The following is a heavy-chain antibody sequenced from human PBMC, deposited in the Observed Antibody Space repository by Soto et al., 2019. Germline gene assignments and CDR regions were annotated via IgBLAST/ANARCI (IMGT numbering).Heavy chain of an antibody. D-gene: IGHD4-17*01. CDR1: GFTFCSYW. J-gene: IGHJ4*02. CDR3: AAVPAGHLY. V-gene: IGHV3-7*01. CDR2: IKQDGSEK. Sequence: EVQLVESGGGLVQPGGSLRLTCAASGFTFCSYWMTWVHQAPGKWLEWVANIKQDGSEKYYVDSVKGRFTISRDNAKNSLYLQMNSLRAEDTAVYYFAAVPAGHLYWGQGPLVTVS.